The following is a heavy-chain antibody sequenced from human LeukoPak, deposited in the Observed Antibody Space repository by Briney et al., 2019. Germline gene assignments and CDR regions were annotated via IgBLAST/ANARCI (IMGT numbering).Heavy chain of an antibody. Sequence: PSETLSLTCTVSGGSISSYYWSWIRQPAGKGLELIGRIYTSGSTNYNPSLKRRVTMSVDTSKNQFSLKLSSVTAADTAVYYCARVGAVAAIPYYYYYMDVLGKGTTVTVSS. D-gene: IGHD6-19*01. V-gene: IGHV4-4*07. J-gene: IGHJ6*03. CDR1: GGSISSYY. CDR2: IYTSGST. CDR3: ARVGAVAAIPYYYYYMDV.